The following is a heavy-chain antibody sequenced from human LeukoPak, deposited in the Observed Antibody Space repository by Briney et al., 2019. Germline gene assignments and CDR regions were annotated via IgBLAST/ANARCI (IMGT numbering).Heavy chain of an antibody. Sequence: EASVKVSCKASGYTFSNHYMHWVRQAPGQGLEWMGIINPSGGSTNYAQKFQGRVTITADESTSTAYMELSSLRSEDTAVYYCARAVTTPVGWNLFDYWGQGTLVTVSS. CDR3: ARAVTTPVGWNLFDY. CDR1: GYTFSNHY. CDR2: INPSGGST. V-gene: IGHV1-46*01. D-gene: IGHD4-11*01. J-gene: IGHJ4*02.